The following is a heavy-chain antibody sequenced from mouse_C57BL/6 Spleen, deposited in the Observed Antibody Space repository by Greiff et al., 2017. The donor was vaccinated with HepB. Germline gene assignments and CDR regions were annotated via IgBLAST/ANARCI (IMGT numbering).Heavy chain of an antibody. CDR1: GFSLTSYA. CDR3: ARMGDYDDLYFDY. Sequence: VMLVESGPGLVAPSQSLSITCTVSGFSLTSYAISWVRQPPGKGLEWLGVIWTGGGTNYNSALKSRLSISKDNSKSQVFFKMNSLQADDTAIYYCARMGDYDDLYFDYWGQGTTLTVSS. J-gene: IGHJ2*01. CDR2: IWTGGGT. D-gene: IGHD2-4*01. V-gene: IGHV2-9-1*01.